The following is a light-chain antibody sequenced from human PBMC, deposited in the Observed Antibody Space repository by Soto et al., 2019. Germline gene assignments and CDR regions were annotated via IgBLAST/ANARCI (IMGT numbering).Light chain of an antibody. CDR3: QQLATSTLT. Sequence: ENVLTQSPGTLSLSPGERDTLSCRASQSLSSSYLAWYQKKPGQDPSIFIYGASSRATGIPDRFSRIVSGTDFNLTLRRLDPEDCAVYYGQQLATSTLTFCGLTKVDIK. CDR2: GAS. V-gene: IGKV3-20*01. J-gene: IGKJ4*01. CDR1: QSLSSSY.